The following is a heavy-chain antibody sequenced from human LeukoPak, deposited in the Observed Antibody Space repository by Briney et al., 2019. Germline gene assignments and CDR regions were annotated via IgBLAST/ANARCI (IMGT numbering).Heavy chain of an antibody. J-gene: IGHJ4*02. V-gene: IGHV4-59*08. CDR1: GGSISSYY. CDR2: IYYSGST. D-gene: IGHD6-13*01. Sequence: PSETLSLTCTVSGGSISSYYWSWIRQPPGKGLEWIGYIYYSGSTNYNPSLKSRVTISVDTSKNQFSLKLSSVTAADTAVYYCARAAEYSSTWYVFDYWGQGSLVTVSA. CDR3: ARAAEYSSTWYVFDY.